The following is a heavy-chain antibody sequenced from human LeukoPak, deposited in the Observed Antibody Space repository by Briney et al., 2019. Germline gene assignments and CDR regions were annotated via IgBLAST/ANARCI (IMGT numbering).Heavy chain of an antibody. CDR2: ISAYNGNT. V-gene: IGHV1-18*01. D-gene: IGHD5-18*01. Sequence: GASVKVSCKASGYTFTSYGISWVRQAPGQGLEWMGWISAYNGNTNYAQMLQGRVTLTTDTSTSTAYMELSSLRSEDTAVYYCARGGYSYGYFQDWGQGTLVTVSS. CDR1: GYTFTSYG. CDR3: ARGGYSYGYFQD. J-gene: IGHJ4*02.